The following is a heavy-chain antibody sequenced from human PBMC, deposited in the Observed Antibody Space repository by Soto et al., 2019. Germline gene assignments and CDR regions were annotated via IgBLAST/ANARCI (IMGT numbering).Heavy chain of an antibody. D-gene: IGHD3-10*01. CDR1: GGSFSCYY. V-gene: IGHV4-34*01. Sequence: PSETLSLTCAVYGGSFSCYYWSWIRQPPGKGLEWIGEINHSGSTNYNPSLKSRVTISVDTSKNQFSLKLSSVTAADTAVYYCAWFMRSGGYWGQGTLVTVSS. CDR3: AWFMRSGGY. J-gene: IGHJ4*02. CDR2: INHSGST.